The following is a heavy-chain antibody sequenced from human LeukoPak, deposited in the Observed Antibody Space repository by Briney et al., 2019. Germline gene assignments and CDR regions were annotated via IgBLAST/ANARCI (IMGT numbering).Heavy chain of an antibody. CDR3: AIMHPYYDGRGYWVQ. Sequence: GQSLTPSCAAAAITASSYATSWVRQAPGKGREWVSCMSISGGSSSYGDTMNARFTISRDNPRNTLNMETNSLRAEDTALYYCAIMHPYYDGRGYWVQWGQGTLVTVSS. D-gene: IGHD3-22*01. CDR2: MSISGGSS. CDR1: AITASSYA. J-gene: IGHJ4*02. V-gene: IGHV3-23*02.